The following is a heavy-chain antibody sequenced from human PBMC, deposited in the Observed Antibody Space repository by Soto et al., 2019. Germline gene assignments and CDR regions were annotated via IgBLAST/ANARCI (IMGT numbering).Heavy chain of an antibody. CDR2: IYYSENT. CDR3: ARHNYDSSGYYHYYYGMDV. CDR1: GVSISSGDYY. J-gene: IGHJ6*02. V-gene: IGHV4-30-4*01. Sequence: PSETLSLTCTVSGVSISSGDYYWSWIRQPPGKGLEWIGYIYYSENTYSNPSLKSRVAISVDTSKNQFSLKLSSVTAADTAVYYCARHNYDSSGYYHYYYGMDVWGQGTTVTVSS. D-gene: IGHD3-22*01.